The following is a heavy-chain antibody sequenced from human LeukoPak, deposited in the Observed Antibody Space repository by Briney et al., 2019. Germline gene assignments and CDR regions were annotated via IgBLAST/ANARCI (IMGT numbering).Heavy chain of an antibody. D-gene: IGHD1-1*01. CDR3: ARDPLNWNDGVDDAFDI. V-gene: IGHV3-7*01. CDR1: GFTISRYW. Sequence: PGGSLRLSCAASGFTISRYWMSWVRQAPGKGLEWVADIKQDGSEKNYVDSVKGRFTISRDNAKNSLFLQMNSLRAEDTAVYYCARDPLNWNDGVDDAFDIWGQGTMVTVSS. CDR2: IKQDGSEK. J-gene: IGHJ3*02.